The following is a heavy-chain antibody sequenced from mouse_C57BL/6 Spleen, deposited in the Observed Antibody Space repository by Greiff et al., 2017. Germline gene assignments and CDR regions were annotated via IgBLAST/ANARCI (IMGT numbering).Heavy chain of an antibody. V-gene: IGHV1-81*01. CDR1: GYTFTSYG. CDR2: IYPRSGNT. J-gene: IGHJ4*01. Sequence: VQLQQSGAELARPGASVKLSCKASGYTFTSYGISWVKQRTGQGLEWIGRIYPRSGNTYYNEKFKGKATLTADKSSSTAYMALRSLTSEDSACYFCAIGNDVSGYGGCYYAMDYGGQGTSVTVSS. CDR3: AIGNDVSGYGGCYYAMDY. D-gene: IGHD1-1*01.